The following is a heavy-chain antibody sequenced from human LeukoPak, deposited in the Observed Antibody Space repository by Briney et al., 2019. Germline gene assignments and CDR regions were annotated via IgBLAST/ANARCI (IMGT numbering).Heavy chain of an antibody. D-gene: IGHD2-2*02. CDR1: GFTFSGHA. CDR2: ISSGSRYI. Sequence: GGSLRLSCAASGFTFSGHAMTWVRQAPGKGLQWVSSISSGSRYISYAESLKGRFTISRDNAKNSLFLQMNSLGAEDTALYFCARHLFEIVVVPSAIDAFDIWGQGTTVTVSS. CDR3: ARHLFEIVVVPSAIDAFDI. V-gene: IGHV3-21*01. J-gene: IGHJ3*02.